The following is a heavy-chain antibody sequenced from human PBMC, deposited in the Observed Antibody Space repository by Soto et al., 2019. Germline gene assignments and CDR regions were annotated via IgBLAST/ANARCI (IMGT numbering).Heavy chain of an antibody. J-gene: IGHJ4*02. CDR3: ARLEGLATISYYFDF. D-gene: IGHD3-9*01. CDR1: GGSISSYY. Sequence: PSETLSLTCTVSGGSISSYYWSWIRQPPGKGLEWIGYIYYSGSTNYNPSLKSRVTISVDTSKNQFSLKLNSVTAADTAVYFCARLEGLATISYYFDFWGQGAQVTVSS. CDR2: IYYSGST. V-gene: IGHV4-59*01.